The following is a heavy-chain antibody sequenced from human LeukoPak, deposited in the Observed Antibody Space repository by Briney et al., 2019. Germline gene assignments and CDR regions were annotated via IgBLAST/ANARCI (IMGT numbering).Heavy chain of an antibody. CDR2: IYYSGST. Sequence: PSETLRLSCTVSGVSFSSYSWSWIRQPPGKGLEWIAYIYYSGSTNYNPSLKSRVTISVDTSKNQFSLKLSSVTAADTAVYYCARGLLGATHLDFWGQGTLVTVSS. V-gene: IGHV4-59*01. J-gene: IGHJ4*02. D-gene: IGHD1-26*01. CDR1: GVSFSSYS. CDR3: ARGLLGATHLDF.